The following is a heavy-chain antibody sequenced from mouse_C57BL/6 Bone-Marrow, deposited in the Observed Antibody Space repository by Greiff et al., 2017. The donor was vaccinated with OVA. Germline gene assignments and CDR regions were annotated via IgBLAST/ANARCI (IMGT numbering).Heavy chain of an antibody. CDR3: ARDRCYAMDY. CDR1: GYSTTSGYY. Sequence: EVQLQESGPGLVKPSQSLSLTCSVTGYSTTSGYYWNWIRQFPGNKLEWMGYISYDGSNNYNPSLKNRISITRDTSKNQFFLKLNSVTTEDTATYYCARDRCYAMDYWGQGTSVTVSS. V-gene: IGHV3-6*01. CDR2: ISYDGSN. J-gene: IGHJ4*01.